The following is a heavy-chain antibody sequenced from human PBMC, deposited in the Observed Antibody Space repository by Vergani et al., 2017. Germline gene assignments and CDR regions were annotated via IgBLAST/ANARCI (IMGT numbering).Heavy chain of an antibody. CDR3: ARYQDIVVVSAAPSDYYYYGMVV. CDR1: GYTFTSYG. Sequence: QVQLVQSGAEVKKPGASVKVSCKASGYTFTSYGISWVRQAPGKGLEWMGWTSAYNGNTNYAQKLQGRGTMTTDTSTCTAYMELRSLRSDDTAVYYCARYQDIVVVSAAPSDYYYYGMVVWGQXP. CDR2: TSAYNGNT. J-gene: IGHJ6*02. D-gene: IGHD2-2*01. V-gene: IGHV1-18*04.